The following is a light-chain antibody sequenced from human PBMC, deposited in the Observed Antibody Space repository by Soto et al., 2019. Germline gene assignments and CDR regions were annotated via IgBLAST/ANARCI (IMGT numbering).Light chain of an antibody. Sequence: EIVMPQSPPTLSVSPGKGATLSCRASQSVSSNLAWYQQKPGQAPRLLIYGASTRATGIPARFSGSGSGTEFTLTISSLQSEDFAVYYCQQYNDWPRTFGQGTKV. CDR1: QSVSSN. CDR2: GAS. CDR3: QQYNDWPRT. J-gene: IGKJ1*01. V-gene: IGKV3-15*01.